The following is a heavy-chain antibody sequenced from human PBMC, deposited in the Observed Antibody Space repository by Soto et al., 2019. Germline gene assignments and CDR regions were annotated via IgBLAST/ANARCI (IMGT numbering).Heavy chain of an antibody. J-gene: IGHJ4*02. Sequence: ASVKVSCKASGYTFTSYYMHCVRQAPGQGLEWMGIINPSGGSTSYAQKFQGRVTMTRDTSTSTVYMELSSLRSEDTAVYYCARGGNIVVVPAAVDYWGQGTLVTVSS. CDR1: GYTFTSYY. CDR3: ARGGNIVVVPAAVDY. CDR2: INPSGGST. D-gene: IGHD2-2*01. V-gene: IGHV1-46*03.